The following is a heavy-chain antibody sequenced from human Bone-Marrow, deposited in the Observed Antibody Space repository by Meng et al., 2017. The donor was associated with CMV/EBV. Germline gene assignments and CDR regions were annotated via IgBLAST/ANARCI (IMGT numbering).Heavy chain of an antibody. V-gene: IGHV1-46*01. CDR1: GYTFTNYY. CDR2: INPNGIST. J-gene: IGHJ4*02. CDR3: AREGDGVGSSSWGFLDY. Sequence: ASVKVSCRASGYTFTNYYMHWVRQAPGQGLEWMGLINPNGISTSCAQKFQGRFTMTRDTSTSAVYMELSSLRSEDTALYYCAREGDGVGSSSWGFLDYWGQGTLVTVSS. D-gene: IGHD6-13*01.